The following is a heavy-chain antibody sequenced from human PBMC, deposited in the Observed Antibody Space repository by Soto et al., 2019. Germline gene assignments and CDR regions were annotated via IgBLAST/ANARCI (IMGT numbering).Heavy chain of an antibody. J-gene: IGHJ4*02. V-gene: IGHV4-34*01. CDR1: GGSFSGYY. CDR3: VRSDFWSGYFGY. D-gene: IGHD3-3*01. CDR2: INHSGST. Sequence: SETLSLTCAVYGGSFSGYYWSWIRQPPGKGLEWIGEINHSGSTNYNPSLKSRVTISVDTSKNQFSLKLSSVTAADTAVYYCVRSDFWSGYFGYWGQGTLVT.